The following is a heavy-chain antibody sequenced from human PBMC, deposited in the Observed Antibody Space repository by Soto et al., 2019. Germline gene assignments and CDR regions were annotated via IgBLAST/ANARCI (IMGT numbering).Heavy chain of an antibody. Sequence: ASVKVSCKVSGYTLTELSMHWVRQAPGKGLEWMGGFDPEDGETIYAQKFQERVTMTRDMSTSTAYMELSSLRSEDTAVYYCAAGYYYDSSGYPDAFDIWGQGTMVTVSS. CDR3: AAGYYYDSSGYPDAFDI. CDR1: GYTLTELS. D-gene: IGHD3-22*01. V-gene: IGHV1-24*01. J-gene: IGHJ3*02. CDR2: FDPEDGET.